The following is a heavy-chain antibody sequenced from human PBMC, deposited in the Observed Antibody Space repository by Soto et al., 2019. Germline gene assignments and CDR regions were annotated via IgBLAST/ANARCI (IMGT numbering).Heavy chain of an antibody. V-gene: IGHV1-3*01. CDR3: AREGETYYDFWSGYGSNYMDV. D-gene: IGHD3-3*01. J-gene: IGHJ6*03. Sequence: GASVKVSCKASGYTFTSYAMHWVRQAPGQRLEWMGWINAGNGNTKYSQKFQGRVTITRDTSASTAYMELSSLRSEDTAVYYCAREGETYYDFWSGYGSNYMDVCGQGTTVTVSS. CDR2: INAGNGNT. CDR1: GYTFTSYA.